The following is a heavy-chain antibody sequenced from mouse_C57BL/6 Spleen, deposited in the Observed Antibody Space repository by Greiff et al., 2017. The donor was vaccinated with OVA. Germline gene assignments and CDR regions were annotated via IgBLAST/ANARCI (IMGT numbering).Heavy chain of an antibody. J-gene: IGHJ4*01. Sequence: VQLQQSGPGLVQPSQSLSITCTVSGFSLTSYGVHWVRQSPGKGLEWLGVIWRGGSTDYNAAFMSRLSITKDNSKSQVFFKMNSLQADDTAIYYCAKEGYYGSSYDYYAMDDWGQGTSVTVSS. D-gene: IGHD1-1*01. CDR3: AKEGYYGSSYDYYAMDD. CDR1: GFSLTSYG. V-gene: IGHV2-5*01. CDR2: IWRGGST.